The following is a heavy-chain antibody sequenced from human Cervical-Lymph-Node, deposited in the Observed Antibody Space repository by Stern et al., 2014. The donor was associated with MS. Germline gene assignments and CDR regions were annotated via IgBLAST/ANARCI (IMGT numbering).Heavy chain of an antibody. V-gene: IGHV1-18*01. CDR3: ARERGYDSSLY. CDR2: ISGSNGNT. J-gene: IGHJ4*02. D-gene: IGHD2-15*01. Sequence: QMQLVQSGPEVKKPGASVRVSCKASGYIFTSFGISWVRQAPGQGLEWMGWISGSNGNTDIAQKFQGRVTMTTDTSTTTAYMDLKTLPSDDTAVYYCARERGYDSSLYWGQGTLLTVSS. CDR1: GYIFTSFG.